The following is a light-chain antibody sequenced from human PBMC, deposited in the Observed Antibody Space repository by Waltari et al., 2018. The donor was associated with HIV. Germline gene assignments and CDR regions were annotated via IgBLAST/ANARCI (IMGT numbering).Light chain of an antibody. J-gene: IGKJ3*01. CDR1: QSVSSH. CDR3: QQYSNWPLIT. Sequence: ELVLTPSTATLSLSPGESVTLYCRASQSVSSHVAWYQQKRGQAPRLLISDPSKRATGIPARFSGSGSGTDFTLTIAGLEPEDFAVYYCQQYSNWPLITFGPGTKVDVK. V-gene: IGKV3-11*01. CDR2: DPS.